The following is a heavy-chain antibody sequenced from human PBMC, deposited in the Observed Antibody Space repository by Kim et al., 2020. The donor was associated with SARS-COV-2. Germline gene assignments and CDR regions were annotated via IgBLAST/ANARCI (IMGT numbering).Heavy chain of an antibody. Sequence: SETLSLTCAVYGGSFSGYYWSWIRQPPGKGLEWIGEINHSGSTNYNPSLKSRVTISVDTSKNQFSLKLSSVTAADTAVYYCARVLRTTVTTYYYYGMDVWGQGTTVTVSS. J-gene: IGHJ6*02. D-gene: IGHD4-4*01. CDR1: GGSFSGYY. CDR3: ARVLRTTVTTYYYYGMDV. CDR2: INHSGST. V-gene: IGHV4-34*01.